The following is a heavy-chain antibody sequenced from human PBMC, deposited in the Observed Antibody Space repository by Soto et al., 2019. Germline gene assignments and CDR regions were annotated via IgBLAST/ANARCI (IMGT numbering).Heavy chain of an antibody. V-gene: IGHV3-30-3*01. CDR2: ISYDGSNK. J-gene: IGHJ4*02. D-gene: IGHD3-3*01. CDR3: ARDMQDFGVVIGYFDY. CDR1: GFTFSSYA. Sequence: QVQLVESGGGVVQPGRSLRLSCAASGFTFSSYAMHWVRQAPGKGLEWVAVISYDGSNKYYADSVKGRFTISRDNSKNTLYLQMNSLRAEDTAVYYCARDMQDFGVVIGYFDYWGQGTLVTVSS.